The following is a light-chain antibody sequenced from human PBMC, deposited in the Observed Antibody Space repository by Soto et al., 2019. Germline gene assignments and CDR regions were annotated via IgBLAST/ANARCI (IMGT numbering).Light chain of an antibody. Sequence: IFITHSPSILSVSPGERATLSCRANQGVSSNLAWYQEEPGRAPRLLIYGASTRATGIPARFSGSGSGTEFTLTISSLQSEDFAVYYCQQYHNWPPITFGQGTRLEIK. J-gene: IGKJ5*01. CDR2: GAS. CDR3: QQYHNWPPIT. V-gene: IGKV3-15*01. CDR1: QGVSSN.